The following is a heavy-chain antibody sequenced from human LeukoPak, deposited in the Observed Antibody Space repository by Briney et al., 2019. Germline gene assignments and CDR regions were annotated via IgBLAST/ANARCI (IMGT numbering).Heavy chain of an antibody. CDR1: GYTFTNYD. J-gene: IGHJ4*02. CDR3: AREGFH. V-gene: IGHV1-46*01. Sequence: ASVKVSCKASGYTFTNYDMHWVRQAPGQGPEWMGIITPSGGSTTYAQKFQGRVTMTRDMSTSTVYMELSSLRSEDTAVYYCAREGFHWGQGTLVTVSS. CDR2: ITPSGGST.